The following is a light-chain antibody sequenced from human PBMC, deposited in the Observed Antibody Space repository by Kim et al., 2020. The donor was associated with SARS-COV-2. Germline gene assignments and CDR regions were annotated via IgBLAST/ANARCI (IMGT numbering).Light chain of an antibody. CDR3: QQYGSSPAT. CDR2: GAS. J-gene: IGKJ1*01. Sequence: SPGERATLSCRASQTVTSNYVAWYQQKPGQAPRLRIYGASSRATGISDRFSGSGSGTDFTLTISRLEPEDFAVYYCQQYGSSPATFGQGTKVDIK. V-gene: IGKV3-20*01. CDR1: QTVTSNY.